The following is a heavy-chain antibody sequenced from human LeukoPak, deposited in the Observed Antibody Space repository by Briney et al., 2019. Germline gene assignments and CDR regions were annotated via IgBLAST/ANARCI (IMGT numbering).Heavy chain of an antibody. V-gene: IGHV4-39*01. CDR2: IYYSGST. D-gene: IGHD6-6*01. J-gene: IGHJ6*02. CDR3: AIHSWALYSSSPADYYYYYGMDV. CDR1: GGSISSSSYY. Sequence: SETLSLTCTVSGGSISSSSYYWGWIRQPPGKGLEWIGSIYYSGSTYYNPSLKSRVTISVDTSKNQFSLKLSSVIAADTAVYYCAIHSWALYSSSPADYYYYYGMDVWGQGTTVTVSS.